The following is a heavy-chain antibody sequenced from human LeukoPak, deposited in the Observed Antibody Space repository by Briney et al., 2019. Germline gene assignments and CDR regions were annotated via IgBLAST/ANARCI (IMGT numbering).Heavy chain of an antibody. J-gene: IGHJ3*02. V-gene: IGHV3-48*01. Sequence: GGSLRLSCAVSGFTFSTYGMNWVRQAPGKGLEWVSYISGSSDIIHYTDSVKGRFTISRDNAKNSLYLQMNSLRAEDTAVYYCAREALGYCSGGSCYSDAFDIWGQGTMVTVSS. CDR3: AREALGYCSGGSCYSDAFDI. CDR2: ISGSSDII. D-gene: IGHD2-15*01. CDR1: GFTFSTYG.